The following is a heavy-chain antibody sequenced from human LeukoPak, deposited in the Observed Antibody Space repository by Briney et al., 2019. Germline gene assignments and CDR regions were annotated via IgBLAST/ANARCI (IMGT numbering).Heavy chain of an antibody. J-gene: IGHJ4*02. CDR3: ARAATAYCSGGPSCTVPFFDY. D-gene: IGHD2-15*01. CDR2: INPSGGST. Sequence: ASVKVSCKASGYTFTSYYMHWVRQATGQGLEWMGIINPSGGSTSYAQKFQGRVTMTRDTSTSTVYMELSSLRPEDTAVYYCARAATAYCSGGPSCTVPFFDYWGQGTLVTVSS. CDR1: GYTFTSYY. V-gene: IGHV1-46*01.